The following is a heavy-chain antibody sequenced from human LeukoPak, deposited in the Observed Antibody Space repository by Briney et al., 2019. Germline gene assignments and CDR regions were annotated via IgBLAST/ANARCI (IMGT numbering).Heavy chain of an antibody. CDR3: AKSGGYGLIDY. V-gene: IGHV4-39*01. CDR2: IYSSGST. J-gene: IGHJ4*02. Sequence: SETLSLTCAVSGASVSGSNYYWGWIRQPPGKGLEWIGNIYSSGSTYYNASLQSRVTISIDTSKNQFTLRLNSVTAADTAMYYCAKSGGYGLIDYWGQGTRVTVSS. D-gene: IGHD1-26*01. CDR1: GASVSGSNYY.